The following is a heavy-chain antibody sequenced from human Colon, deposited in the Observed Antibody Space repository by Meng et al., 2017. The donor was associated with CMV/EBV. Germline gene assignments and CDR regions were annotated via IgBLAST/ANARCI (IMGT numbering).Heavy chain of an antibody. Sequence: HLQLQESGPGLVKHSETLSLTCTVSGGSISSSTYYWGWIRQTPGKGLEWIGNIYYSGYTYYNPSLKSRLTISVDTSKNQFSLKLTSVTAADTAVYYCATDYGDYYFDRWGQGTLVTVSS. CDR1: GGSISSSTYY. CDR2: IYYSGYT. V-gene: IGHV4-39*07. J-gene: IGHJ4*02. D-gene: IGHD4-17*01. CDR3: ATDYGDYYFDR.